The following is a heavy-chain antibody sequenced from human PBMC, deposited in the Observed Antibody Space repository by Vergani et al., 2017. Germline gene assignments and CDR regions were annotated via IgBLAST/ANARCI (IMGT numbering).Heavy chain of an antibody. D-gene: IGHD3-9*01. CDR2: ISSSSSYI. J-gene: IGHJ2*01. Sequence: EVQLVESGGGLVKPGGSLRLSCAASGFTFSSYSMNWVRQAPGKGLEWVSSISSSSSYIYYADSVKGRFTISRDNAKNSLYLQMNSLRAEDTAVYYCARDLTRHWYFDLWGRGTLVTVSS. CDR3: ARDLTRHWYFDL. CDR1: GFTFSSYS. V-gene: IGHV3-21*01.